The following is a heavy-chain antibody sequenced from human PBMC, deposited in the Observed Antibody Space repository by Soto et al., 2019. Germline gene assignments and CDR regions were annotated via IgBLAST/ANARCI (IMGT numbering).Heavy chain of an antibody. Sequence: GSLRLSCAASGFTFSSYGMYWVRQAPGKGLEWGAVISYDGSNKYYADCVKGRFTISRDNSKNTLYLQMNSLRAEDTAVYYCAKAPSPCSGGSCYVDYWGQGTLGTAPQ. CDR1: GFTFSSYG. J-gene: IGHJ4*02. CDR2: ISYDGSNK. D-gene: IGHD2-15*01. CDR3: AKAPSPCSGGSCYVDY. V-gene: IGHV3-30*18.